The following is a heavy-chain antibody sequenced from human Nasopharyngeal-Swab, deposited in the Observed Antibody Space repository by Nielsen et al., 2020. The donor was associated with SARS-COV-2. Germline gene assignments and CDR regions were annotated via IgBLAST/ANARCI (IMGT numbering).Heavy chain of an antibody. J-gene: IGHJ3*02. V-gene: IGHV3-9*01. Sequence: RQSPGKGLEWVSGFSWNSGSIGYADSVKGRFTISRDNAKNSLYLQMNSLRAEDTALYYCAKGGGNAYYYDSRGVVDDAFDIWGQGTMVTVSS. CDR3: AKGGGNAYYYDSRGVVDDAFDI. D-gene: IGHD3-22*01. CDR2: FSWNSGSI.